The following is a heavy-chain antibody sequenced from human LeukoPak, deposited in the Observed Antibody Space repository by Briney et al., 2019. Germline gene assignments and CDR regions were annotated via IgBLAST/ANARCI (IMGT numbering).Heavy chain of an antibody. V-gene: IGHV4-61*01. Sequence: SETLSLTCTVSGVSVSSGSCNWSWIRQPPGKGLEWIGYISYSGSTDYHPSLKSRVTISVDTSKKQFSLKLSSVTAADTAVYYCARLWSGYRPPDYWGQGTLVTVSS. CDR3: ARLWSGYRPPDY. CDR1: GVSVSSGSCN. J-gene: IGHJ4*02. D-gene: IGHD3-3*01. CDR2: ISYSGST.